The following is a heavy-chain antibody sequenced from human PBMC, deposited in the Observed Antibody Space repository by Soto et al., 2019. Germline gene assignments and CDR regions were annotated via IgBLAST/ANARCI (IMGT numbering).Heavy chain of an antibody. J-gene: IGHJ4*02. D-gene: IGHD3-3*01. V-gene: IGHV1-69*13. CDR1: GSSFGNSA. CDR3: ATGVIWIGYFTVDS. Sequence: GASVKVSCKASGSSFGNSAINWVRQTPGQGLEWLGGFIPVYRTLNYAQKFQGRVTITADESTGTAYMTLSSLASDDTAVYYCATGVIWIGYFTVDSWGQGTRVTVSS. CDR2: FIPVYRTL.